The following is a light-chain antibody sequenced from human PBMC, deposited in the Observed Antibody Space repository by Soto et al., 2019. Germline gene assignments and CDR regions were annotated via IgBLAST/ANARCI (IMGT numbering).Light chain of an antibody. V-gene: IGLV1-47*02. J-gene: IGLJ1*01. Sequence: QSVLTQPPSASGTPGQRGPISCSGSRSNIGSNYVYWYQQLPGTAPKLLIYSNNQRPSGVPDRCSGSKSGTSASLAISGLRSEDEADYYWAAWDDSLSGLYVFGTGTKSPS. CDR3: AAWDDSLSGLYV. CDR2: SNN. CDR1: RSNIGSNY.